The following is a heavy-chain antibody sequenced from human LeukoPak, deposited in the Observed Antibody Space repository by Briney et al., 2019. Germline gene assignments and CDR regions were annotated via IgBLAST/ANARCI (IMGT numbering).Heavy chain of an antibody. CDR1: GFTFSDYY. CDR3: AKFDRQWLVPAFDY. J-gene: IGHJ4*02. V-gene: IGHV3-11*01. CDR2: ISSSGSTI. D-gene: IGHD6-19*01. Sequence: GGSLRLSCAASGFTFSDYYMSWIRQAPGKGLEWVSYISSSGSTIYYADSVKGRFTISRDNAKNSLYLQMNSLRAEDTAVYYCAKFDRQWLVPAFDYWGQGTLVTVSS.